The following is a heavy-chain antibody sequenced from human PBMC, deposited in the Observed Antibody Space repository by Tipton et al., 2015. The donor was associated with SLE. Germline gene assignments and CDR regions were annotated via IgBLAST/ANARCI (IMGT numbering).Heavy chain of an antibody. CDR3: ARHGDETPYDAFDI. D-gene: IGHD7-27*01. Sequence: GSLRLSCAVYGGSFSVHYWTWSWIRQPPGKGLEWIGEVNHSGSTNYNPSLKSRVTISVDTSKNQFSLQLNSVTAADTALYYCARHGDETPYDAFDIWGRGRMVTVSS. J-gene: IGHJ3*02. CDR2: VNHSGST. V-gene: IGHV4-34*01. CDR1: GGSFSVHY.